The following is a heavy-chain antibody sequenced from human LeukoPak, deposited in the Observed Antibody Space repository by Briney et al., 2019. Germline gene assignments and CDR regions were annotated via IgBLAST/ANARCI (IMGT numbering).Heavy chain of an antibody. V-gene: IGHV4-34*01. Sequence: SETLSLTCAVYGGSFSGYYWSWIRQPPGKGLEWIGEINHSGSTNYNPSLKSRVTISVDTSKNQFSLKLSSVTAADTAVYYCATLNGVIGIHWGQGTLVTVSS. CDR3: ATLNGVIGIH. CDR1: GGSFSGYY. D-gene: IGHD3-22*01. J-gene: IGHJ4*02. CDR2: INHSGST.